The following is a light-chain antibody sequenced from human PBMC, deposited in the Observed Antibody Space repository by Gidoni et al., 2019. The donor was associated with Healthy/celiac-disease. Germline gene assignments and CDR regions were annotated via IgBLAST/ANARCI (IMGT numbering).Light chain of an antibody. CDR3: SSYAGSNNAIV. CDR2: EVS. J-gene: IGLJ1*01. V-gene: IGLV2-8*01. Sequence: QSALTQPPSASGSPGQSVTISCTGTRSDVGGYNYVSWYQQHPGKAPNLMIYEVSKRPSGVPDRFSGSKSGNTASLTVSGLQAEDEADYYCSSYAGSNNAIVFGTGTKVTVL. CDR1: RSDVGGYNY.